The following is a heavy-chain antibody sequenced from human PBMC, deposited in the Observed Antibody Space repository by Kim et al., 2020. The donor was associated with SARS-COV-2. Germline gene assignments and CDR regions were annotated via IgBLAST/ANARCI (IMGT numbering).Heavy chain of an antibody. Sequence: GGSLRLSCAASGFTFSDYYMSWIRQAPGKGLEWVSYISSSSSYTNYADSVKGRFTISRDNAKNSLYLQMNSLRAEDTAVYYCARVGSWWSSGSYYFFDYWGQGTLVTVSS. V-gene: IGHV3-11*05. CDR1: GFTFSDYY. CDR3: ARVGSWWSSGSYYFFDY. CDR2: ISSSSSYT. D-gene: IGHD3-10*01. J-gene: IGHJ4*02.